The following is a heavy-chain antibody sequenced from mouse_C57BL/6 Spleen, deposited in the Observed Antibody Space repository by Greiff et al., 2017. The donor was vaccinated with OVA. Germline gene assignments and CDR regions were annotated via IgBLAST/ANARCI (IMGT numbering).Heavy chain of an antibody. Sequence: EVQGVESGGDLVKPGGSLKLSCAASGFTFSSYGMSWVRQTPDKRLEWVATISSGGSYTYYPDSVKGRFTISRDNAKNTLYLQMSSLTSEDTAMYYCARRNYGSSPYYFDYWGKGTTLTVSS. CDR3: ARRNYGSSPYYFDY. CDR1: GFTFSSYG. V-gene: IGHV5-6*01. D-gene: IGHD1-1*01. J-gene: IGHJ2*01. CDR2: ISSGGSYT.